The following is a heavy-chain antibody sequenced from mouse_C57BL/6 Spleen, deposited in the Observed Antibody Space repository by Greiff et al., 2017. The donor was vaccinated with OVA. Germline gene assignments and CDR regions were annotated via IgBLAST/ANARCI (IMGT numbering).Heavy chain of an antibody. CDR1: GYTFTSYW. CDR2: IHPNSGST. Sequence: QVQLKQPGAELVKPGASVKLSCKASGYTFTSYWMHWVKQRPGQGLEWIGMIHPNSGSTNYNEKFKSKATLTVDKSSSTAYMQLSSLTSEDSAVYYCAREAITTALDYWGQGTTLTVSS. V-gene: IGHV1-64*01. CDR3: AREAITTALDY. J-gene: IGHJ2*01. D-gene: IGHD1-2*01.